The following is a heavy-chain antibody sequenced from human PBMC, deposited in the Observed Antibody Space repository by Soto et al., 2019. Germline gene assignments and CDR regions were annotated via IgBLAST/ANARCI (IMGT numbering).Heavy chain of an antibody. J-gene: IGHJ3*02. CDR1: GFTFSSYA. V-gene: IGHV3-23*01. CDR3: AKDSQRNWGWDDDFDI. D-gene: IGHD7-27*01. CDR2: ISGSGGST. Sequence: GGSLRLSCAASGFTFSSYAMSWVRQAPGKGLEWVSAISGSGGSTYYADSVKGRFTISRDNSKNTLYLQMNSLRAEDTAVYYCAKDSQRNWGWDDDFDIWGKGTMVSVSS.